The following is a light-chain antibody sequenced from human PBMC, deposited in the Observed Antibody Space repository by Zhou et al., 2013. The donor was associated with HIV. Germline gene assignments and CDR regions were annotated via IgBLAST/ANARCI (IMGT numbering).Light chain of an antibody. V-gene: IGKV2-28*01. CDR1: QSLLHSNGYNY. CDR3: MQALQTPVT. Sequence: DIVMTQSPLSLPVTPGEPASISCRSSQSLLHSNGYNYLDWYLQKPGQSPQLLIYLGSNQASGVPDRFSGSGSGTYFTLKIIRVEAEDVGVYYCMQALQTPVTFGPGTKVDIK. CDR2: LGS. J-gene: IGKJ3*01.